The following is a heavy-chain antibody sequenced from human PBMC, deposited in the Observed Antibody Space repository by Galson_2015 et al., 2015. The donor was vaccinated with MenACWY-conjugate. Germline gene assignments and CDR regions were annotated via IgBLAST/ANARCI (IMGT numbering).Heavy chain of an antibody. J-gene: IGHJ4*02. D-gene: IGHD4-17*01. V-gene: IGHV3-48*02. CDR1: GLIFSHYG. Sequence: SLRLSCAVSGLIFSHYGVTWVRQAPGKGLDWVSHINSDSSNLLYADSAKGRFTVSRDNAKKSVYLHMNSLREDDTAMYYCATDPDGDLDFDYWGQGTLVTVSS. CDR2: INSDSSNL. CDR3: ATDPDGDLDFDY.